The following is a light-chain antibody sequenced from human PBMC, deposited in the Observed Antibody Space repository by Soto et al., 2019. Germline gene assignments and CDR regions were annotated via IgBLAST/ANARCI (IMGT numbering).Light chain of an antibody. V-gene: IGKV3-20*01. J-gene: IGKJ1*01. CDR1: QSVSSNS. Sequence: ESVLTQSPGTLSLSPGERATLSCRASQSVSSNSLAWYQQKPGQAPRLLIYGASTRATGIPDRFSGSGSGTDFTLTISRLEPEDSAVYYCQQYGSSPTWTFGQGTKVDIK. CDR3: QQYGSSPTWT. CDR2: GAS.